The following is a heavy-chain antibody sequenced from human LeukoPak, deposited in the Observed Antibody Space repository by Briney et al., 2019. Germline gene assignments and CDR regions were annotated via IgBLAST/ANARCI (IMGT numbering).Heavy chain of an antibody. J-gene: IGHJ6*02. CDR3: ARDFWVDFWSGYPQSPNYYYYGMDV. Sequence: SVTVSCTASGGTFSSYAISWVRQAPGQGLEWMGGIIPIFGTANYAQKFQGRVTITADESTSTAYMELSSLRSEDTAVYYCARDFWVDFWSGYPQSPNYYYYGMDVWGQGTTVTVSS. V-gene: IGHV1-69*13. D-gene: IGHD3-3*01. CDR1: GGTFSSYA. CDR2: IIPIFGTA.